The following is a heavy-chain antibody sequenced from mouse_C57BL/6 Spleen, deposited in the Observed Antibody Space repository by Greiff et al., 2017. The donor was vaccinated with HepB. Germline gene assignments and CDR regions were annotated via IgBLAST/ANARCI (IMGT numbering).Heavy chain of an antibody. D-gene: IGHD1-1*01. Sequence: DVKLQESGPGLVKPSQSLSLTCSVTGYSFTSGSSWHWIRHFPRNKLEWMGYISYDGSINYNPSLKNRSSITRDTSNNQFFLKLNSVTTDDTATYYCARGCSSYCYFDVWGTGTTVTVAS. CDR3: ARGCSSYCYFDV. CDR2: ISYDGSI. CDR1: GYSFTSGSS. V-gene: IGHV3-6*01. J-gene: IGHJ1*03.